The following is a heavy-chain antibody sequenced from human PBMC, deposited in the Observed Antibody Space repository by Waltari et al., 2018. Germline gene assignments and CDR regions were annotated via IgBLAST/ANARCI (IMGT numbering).Heavy chain of an antibody. J-gene: IGHJ4*02. V-gene: IGHV3-30*18. CDR1: GFTFRSYG. CDR3: AKDRSGAWSLDY. CDR2: MRNDGNTK. D-gene: IGHD6-25*01. Sequence: QVQLVESEGGVVQPGRSLRLSCAVSGFTFRSYGMPWVRQAPGKGLEWVAFMRNDGNTKFYADSVKGRFTISRDDSKDTLYLQMNSLREEDTAVYYCAKDRSGAWSLDYWGQGTLVTVSS.